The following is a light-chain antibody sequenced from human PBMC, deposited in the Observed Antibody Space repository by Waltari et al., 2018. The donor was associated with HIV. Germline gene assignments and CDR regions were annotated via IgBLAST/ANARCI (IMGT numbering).Light chain of an antibody. CDR3: QQRSNWLT. CDR1: QSVSSY. J-gene: IGKJ4*01. Sequence: IVLTQSPATLSLSPGERATLSCRASQSVSSYLAWYQQKPGQAPRLLIYDASNRATGIPARFSGSGSGTDFILTISSLEPEDFAVYYCQQRSNWLTFGGGTKVEIK. V-gene: IGKV3-11*01. CDR2: DAS.